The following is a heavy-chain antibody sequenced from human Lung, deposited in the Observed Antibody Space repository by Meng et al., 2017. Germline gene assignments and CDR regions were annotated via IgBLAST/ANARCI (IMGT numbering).Heavy chain of an antibody. D-gene: IGHD4-11*01. CDR2: INQHGST. CDR3: ARGPTTMAHDFDY. CDR1: GGSFSRIN. V-gene: IGHV4-34*01. J-gene: IGHJ4*02. Sequence: QVHLQRWVHGLFKPSETRSLTCVLSGGSFSRINWSWIRHPPRRGVEWIGEINQHGSTNYNPSLESRATISVDTSRNNLSLKLSFMTAADAAVYYCARGPTTMAHDFDYWGQGTLVTVSS.